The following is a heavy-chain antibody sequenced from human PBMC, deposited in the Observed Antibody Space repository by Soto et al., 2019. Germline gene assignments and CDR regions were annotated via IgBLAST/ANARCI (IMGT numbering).Heavy chain of an antibody. Sequence: PGGSPRLSCAASGFTFSSYGMYWVRQAPGKGLEWVAVIWYDGSNKYYADSVKGRFTISRDNAKNTLYLQMNSLRAEDTAVYYCARRIVGTIDYWGQGTLVTVSS. D-gene: IGHD1-26*01. CDR1: GFTFSSYG. CDR2: IWYDGSNK. CDR3: ARRIVGTIDY. J-gene: IGHJ4*02. V-gene: IGHV3-33*01.